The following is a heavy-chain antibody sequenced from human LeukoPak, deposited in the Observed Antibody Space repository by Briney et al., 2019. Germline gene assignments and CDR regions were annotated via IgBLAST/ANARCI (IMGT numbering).Heavy chain of an antibody. CDR1: GYTFTSYD. D-gene: IGHD2-2*01. CDR2: VNPNSGNT. Sequence: ASVKVSCKASGYTFTSYDINWVRQATGQGLEWMGWVNPNSGNTGYAQKFQGRVTITRNTSISTAYMELSSLRSEDTAVYYCASGIGTLDSQLQWYYFDYWGQGTLVTVSS. CDR3: ASGIGTLDSQLQWYYFDY. J-gene: IGHJ4*02. V-gene: IGHV1-8*01.